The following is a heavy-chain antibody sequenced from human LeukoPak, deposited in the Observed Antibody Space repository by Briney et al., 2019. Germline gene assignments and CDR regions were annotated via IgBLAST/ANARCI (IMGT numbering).Heavy chain of an antibody. Sequence: AGGSLRLSCAASGFTFSCYSMNWVRQAPGKGLEWVSSISSSSSYIYYADSVKGRFTISRDNAKNSLYLHMNSLRAEDTAVYYCARSRYCSSTSCYYFDYWGQGTLVTVSS. CDR3: ARSRYCSSTSCYYFDY. V-gene: IGHV3-21*01. J-gene: IGHJ4*02. D-gene: IGHD2-2*01. CDR1: GFTFSCYS. CDR2: ISSSSSYI.